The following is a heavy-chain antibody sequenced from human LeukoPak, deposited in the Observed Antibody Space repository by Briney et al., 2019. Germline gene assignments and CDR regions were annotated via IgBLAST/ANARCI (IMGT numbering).Heavy chain of an antibody. CDR1: GYSFTSYW. CDR2: IYPGDSDT. Sequence: GEPLNISCKCSGYSFTSYWIGWVRPMRGKRVEWMGIIYPGDSDTSSSPSFQGPVTISADKSSSPAYLQWSSLKASDTAMYYCARSYPNWFDPWGEGTLVTVSS. CDR3: ARSYPNWFDP. J-gene: IGHJ5*02. V-gene: IGHV5-51*01. D-gene: IGHD3-16*02.